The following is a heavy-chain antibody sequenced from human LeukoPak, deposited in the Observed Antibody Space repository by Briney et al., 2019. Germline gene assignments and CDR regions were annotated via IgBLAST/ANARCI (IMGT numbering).Heavy chain of an antibody. J-gene: IGHJ4*02. V-gene: IGHV3-23*01. CDR2: ISAGGGST. CDR1: GFTFNNYA. Sequence: GGSLRLSCAASGFTFNNYAMNWVRQAPGKGLEWVSAISAGGGSTYYADSMKGRFTISRDNSKNTLWLQMNSLRVEDTAVYYCAKVILSRTRGPFDYWGRDPWSPSLQ. CDR3: AKVILSRTRGPFDY. D-gene: IGHD3/OR15-3a*01.